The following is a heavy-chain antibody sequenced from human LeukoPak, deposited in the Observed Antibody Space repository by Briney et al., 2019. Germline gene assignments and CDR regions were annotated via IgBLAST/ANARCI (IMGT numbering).Heavy chain of an antibody. J-gene: IGHJ2*01. CDR3: ARVWAEGGWSNWYFDL. V-gene: IGHV4-61*02. Sequence: SETLSLTCTVSGGSISSGSYYWSWIRQPAGKGLEWIGRIYTSGGTNYNPSLKSRVIISVDTSKNQFSLKLSSVTAADTAVYHCARVWAEGGWSNWYFDLWGRGTLVTDSS. CDR1: GGSISSGSYY. CDR2: IYTSGGT. D-gene: IGHD6-19*01.